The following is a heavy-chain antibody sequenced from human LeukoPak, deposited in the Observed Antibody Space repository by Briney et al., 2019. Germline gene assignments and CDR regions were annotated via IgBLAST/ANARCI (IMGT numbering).Heavy chain of an antibody. CDR1: GYTFTSYG. V-gene: IGHV1-18*01. Sequence: ASVKVSCKASGYTFTSYGISWVRQAPGQGLEWMGWIGAYNGNTNYAQKLQGRVTMTTDTSTSTAYMELRSLRSDDTAVYYCARDVSTPGLYYYYYGMDVWGQGTTVTVSS. D-gene: IGHD2-2*01. CDR3: ARDVSTPGLYYYYYGMDV. J-gene: IGHJ6*02. CDR2: IGAYNGNT.